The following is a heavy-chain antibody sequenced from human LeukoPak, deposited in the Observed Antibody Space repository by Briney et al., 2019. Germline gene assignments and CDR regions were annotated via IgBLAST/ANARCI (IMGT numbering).Heavy chain of an antibody. Sequence: ASVKVSCKASGYTFTSYGISWARQAPGQGLEWMGWISAYNGNTNYAQKLQGRVTMTTDTSTSTAYMELRSLRSDDTAVYYCARLSEDYNWFDPWGQGTLVTVSS. J-gene: IGHJ5*02. CDR1: GYTFTSYG. CDR3: ARLSEDYNWFDP. CDR2: ISAYNGNT. D-gene: IGHD2-15*01. V-gene: IGHV1-18*01.